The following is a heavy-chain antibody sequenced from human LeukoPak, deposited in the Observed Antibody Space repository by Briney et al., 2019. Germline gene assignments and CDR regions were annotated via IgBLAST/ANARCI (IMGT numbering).Heavy chain of an antibody. CDR2: MYSSGTT. V-gene: IGHV4-4*07. CDR3: ARDPSLFAGYFDY. Sequence: SETLSLTCTVSGGSISSYYWNWIRQPAGQGLEWIGRMYSSGTTDYNPSLRSRVTMPVDTYKNQFFLNLRSVTAADAAVYYCARDPSLFAGYFDYWGQGALVTVSS. D-gene: IGHD3-10*01. CDR1: GGSISSYY. J-gene: IGHJ4*01.